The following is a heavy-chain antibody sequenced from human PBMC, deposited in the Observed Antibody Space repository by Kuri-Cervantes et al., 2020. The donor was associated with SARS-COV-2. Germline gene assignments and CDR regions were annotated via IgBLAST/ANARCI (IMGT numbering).Heavy chain of an antibody. V-gene: IGHV1-69*13. D-gene: IGHD2-15*01. CDR3: AQGRGVAATSSVDYYGMDV. CDR1: GGTFNSSS. J-gene: IGHJ6*02. Sequence: SVKVSCKSSGGTFNSSSISWVRQAPGQGLEWMGGIIPIFGAASYAQKFQGRVTITADESTSTAYMELSSLRSEDTAVYYCAQGRGVAATSSVDYYGMDVWGQGTMVTVSS. CDR2: IIPIFGAA.